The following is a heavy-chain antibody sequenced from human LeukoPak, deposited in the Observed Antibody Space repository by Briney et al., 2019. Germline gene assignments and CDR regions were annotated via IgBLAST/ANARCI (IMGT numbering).Heavy chain of an antibody. CDR3: ARAQKSGTTSKFSFDY. D-gene: IGHD1-7*01. V-gene: IGHV1-46*01. CDR1: GYTFTSYY. CDR2: INPSGGST. Sequence: ASVKVSCRASGYTFTSYYMHWVRQAPGQGLEWMGIINPSGGSTSYAQKFQGRVTMTRDTSTSTVYMEPSSLRSEDTAVYYCARAQKSGTTSKFSFDYWGQGTLVTVSS. J-gene: IGHJ4*02.